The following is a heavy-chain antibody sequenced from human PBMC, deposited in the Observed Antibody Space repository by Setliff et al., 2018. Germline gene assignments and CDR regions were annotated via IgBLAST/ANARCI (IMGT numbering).Heavy chain of an antibody. CDR2: IYPGDSDT. Sequence: GESLKISCKGSGYSFSSHWIGWVRQMPGKGLEWMGIIYPGDSDTRYSPSFQGQVTISADKSISTAYLQWSSLKASDTAMYYCARRNTAMVYGFDIWGQGTMVTVS. D-gene: IGHD5-18*01. CDR1: GYSFSSHW. V-gene: IGHV5-51*01. CDR3: ARRNTAMVYGFDI. J-gene: IGHJ3*02.